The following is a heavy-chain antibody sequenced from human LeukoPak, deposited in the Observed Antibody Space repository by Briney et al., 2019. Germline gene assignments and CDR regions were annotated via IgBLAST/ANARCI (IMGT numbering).Heavy chain of an antibody. CDR3: ARHHSYSSGYRSFDF. Sequence: PSETLSLTCTVSGGAISSSSYYWGWLRRPPGKGLEWIGSIYYSGNTYHNPSLKSRVTISVDTSKKQFSLKLSSVTAADTAVYYCARHHSYSSGYRSFDFWGQGTLVTVSS. J-gene: IGHJ4*02. CDR2: IYYSGNT. D-gene: IGHD6-25*01. V-gene: IGHV4-39*01. CDR1: GGAISSSSYY.